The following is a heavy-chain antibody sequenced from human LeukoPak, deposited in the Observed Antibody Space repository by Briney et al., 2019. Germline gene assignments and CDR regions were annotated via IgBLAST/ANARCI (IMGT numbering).Heavy chain of an antibody. CDR1: GFTFRSYG. Sequence: EGSLRLSCAASGFTFRSYGMHWVRQAPGKGLEWVAAISYDGSNKYNADSAKGRFTISRDNSKNTLYLQMNSLRAEDTAVYYCARGAVVGTKDDAFDIWGQGTMVTVSS. J-gene: IGHJ3*02. D-gene: IGHD1/OR15-1a*01. CDR3: ARGAVVGTKDDAFDI. CDR2: ISYDGSNK. V-gene: IGHV3-30*03.